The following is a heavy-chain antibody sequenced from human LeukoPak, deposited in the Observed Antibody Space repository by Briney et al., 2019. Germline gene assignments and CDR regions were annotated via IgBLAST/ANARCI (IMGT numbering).Heavy chain of an antibody. Sequence: PGGSLRLSCAASGFTFSSYRMNWVRQAPGKGLEWVSSISSSSSYIYYTDSVKGRFTISRDNAKNTLYLQMNSLRVEDTAVYYCARALGSGWVYFLGGQGTLVTVSS. J-gene: IGHJ4*02. CDR1: GFTFSSYR. CDR2: ISSSSSYI. V-gene: IGHV3-21*01. CDR3: ARALGSGWVYFL. D-gene: IGHD3-10*01.